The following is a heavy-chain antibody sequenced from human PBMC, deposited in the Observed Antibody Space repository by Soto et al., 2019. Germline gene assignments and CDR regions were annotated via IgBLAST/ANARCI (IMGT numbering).Heavy chain of an antibody. V-gene: IGHV4-38-2*02. D-gene: IGHD1-1*01. Sequence: SETLSLTCIVSGFAISRGYYWSFVRQPPGKGLEWIGSIYPSVSSYHNPSLATRLRLSIDTSKNQFTLNLTSVTAADTALYFCAREKVGTTFFDNWGQGIQVTVSS. CDR2: IYPSVSS. CDR1: GFAISRGYY. CDR3: AREKVGTTFFDN. J-gene: IGHJ4*02.